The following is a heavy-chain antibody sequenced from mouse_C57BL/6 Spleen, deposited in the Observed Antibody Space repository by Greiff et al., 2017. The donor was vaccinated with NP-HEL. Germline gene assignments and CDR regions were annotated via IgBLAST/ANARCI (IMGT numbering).Heavy chain of an antibody. CDR3: TTRRAYDYDDAMDY. CDR1: GFNIKDDY. Sequence: EVQVVESGAELVRPGASVKLSCTASGFNIKDDYMHWVKQRPEQGLEWIGWIDPENGDTEYASKFQGKATITADTSSNTAYLQLSSLTSEDTAVYYCTTRRAYDYDDAMDYWGQGTSVTVSS. J-gene: IGHJ4*01. V-gene: IGHV14-4*01. D-gene: IGHD2-4*01. CDR2: IDPENGDT.